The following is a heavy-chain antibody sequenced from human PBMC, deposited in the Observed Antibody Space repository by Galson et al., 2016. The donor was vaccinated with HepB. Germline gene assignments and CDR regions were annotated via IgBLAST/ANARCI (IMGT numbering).Heavy chain of an antibody. CDR3: ARAGHSSGWYPFNFWWFDP. D-gene: IGHD6-19*01. CDR2: INSSSTI. Sequence: SLRLSCAVSGFPFSSHAMSWVRQAPGKGLEWVSYINSSSTIHYADSVKGRFTISRDNAKNSLYLQMNSLRDEDTAVYYCARAGHSSGWYPFNFWWFDPWGQGTLVTVSS. CDR1: GFPFSSHA. J-gene: IGHJ5*02. V-gene: IGHV3-48*02.